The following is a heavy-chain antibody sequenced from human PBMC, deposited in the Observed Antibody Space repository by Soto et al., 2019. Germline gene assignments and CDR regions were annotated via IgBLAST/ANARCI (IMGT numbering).Heavy chain of an antibody. CDR2: ISAYNGNT. D-gene: IGHD3-10*01. J-gene: IGHJ5*02. Sequence: ASVKVSCKASGYTFTSYGISWVRQAPGQGLEWMGWISAYNGNTNYAQKLQGRVTMTTDTSTSTAYMELRSLRSDDTAVYYCARAYTMVRGVIIRSWFDPWGQGTLVTVSS. V-gene: IGHV1-18*01. CDR3: ARAYTMVRGVIIRSWFDP. CDR1: GYTFTSYG.